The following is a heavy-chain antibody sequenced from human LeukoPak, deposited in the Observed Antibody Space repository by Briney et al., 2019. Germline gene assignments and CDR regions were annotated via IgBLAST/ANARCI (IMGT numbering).Heavy chain of an antibody. CDR2: IYYSGST. CDR1: GGSISSYY. CDR3: ARHGRLAALDY. J-gene: IGHJ4*02. Sequence: SETLSLTCTVSGGSISSYYWSWIRQPPGKGLEWIGYIYYSGSTNYNPSLKSRVTISVDTSKNQFSLKLSSVTAADTAVYYCARHGRLAALDYWGQGTLVTVSS. D-gene: IGHD2-15*01. V-gene: IGHV4-59*08.